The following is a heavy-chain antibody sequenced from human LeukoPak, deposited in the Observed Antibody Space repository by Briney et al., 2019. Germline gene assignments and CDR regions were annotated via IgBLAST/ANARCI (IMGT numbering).Heavy chain of an antibody. Sequence: ASVKVSCKASGYTFTSYGISWVRQAPGQGLEWMGWISAYNGNTNYAQKLQGRVTMTTDTSTSTAYMELRSLRSDDTAVYCCAREDGSGYYMEDDYWGQGTLVTVSS. D-gene: IGHD3-22*01. CDR1: GYTFTSYG. CDR3: AREDGSGYYMEDDY. V-gene: IGHV1-18*01. CDR2: ISAYNGNT. J-gene: IGHJ4*02.